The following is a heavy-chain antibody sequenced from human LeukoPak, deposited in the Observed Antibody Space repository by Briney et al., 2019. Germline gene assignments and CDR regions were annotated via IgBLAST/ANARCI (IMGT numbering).Heavy chain of an antibody. J-gene: IGHJ5*01. Sequence: QPGRSLRLSCAASGFAFSNFAMHWVRQAPGKGLEWVAVVSYEGTIKYYSDSAKGRFTISRDNSNSLISLQMNNLTTEDTAVYYCAREKFDSWGQGTLVIVSP. CDR3: AREKFDS. CDR1: GFAFSNFA. V-gene: IGHV3-30*14. CDR2: VSYEGTIK.